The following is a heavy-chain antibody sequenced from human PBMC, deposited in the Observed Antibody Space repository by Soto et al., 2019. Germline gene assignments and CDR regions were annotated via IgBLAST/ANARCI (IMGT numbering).Heavy chain of an antibody. CDR1: GGTFSSYA. V-gene: IGHV1-69*13. CDR2: IIPIFGTA. J-gene: IGHJ6*02. D-gene: IGHD3-22*01. CDR3: ARGALNYYDSSGYRYYYGMDV. Sequence: ASVKVSCKASGGTFSSYAISWVRQAPGQGLEWMGGIIPIFGTANYAQKFQGRVTITADESTSTAYMELSSLRSEDTAVYYCARGALNYYDSSGYRYYYGMDVWGQGTTVTVSS.